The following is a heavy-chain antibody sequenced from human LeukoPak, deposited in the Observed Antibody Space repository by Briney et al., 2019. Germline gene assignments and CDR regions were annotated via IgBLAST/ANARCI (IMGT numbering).Heavy chain of an antibody. J-gene: IGHJ6*01. D-gene: IGHD2-15*01. CDR3: ARELLWSGGSCYALYYGMDV. Sequence: GASVKVSCKASGYTFTSYGISWVRQAPGQGLEWRGWISAYNGNTNYAQKLQGRVTITTNTSTSTANMELRNLRSDDTAVYYCARELLWSGGSCYALYYGMDVWGQGTTVTVSP. V-gene: IGHV1-18*01. CDR2: ISAYNGNT. CDR1: GYTFTSYG.